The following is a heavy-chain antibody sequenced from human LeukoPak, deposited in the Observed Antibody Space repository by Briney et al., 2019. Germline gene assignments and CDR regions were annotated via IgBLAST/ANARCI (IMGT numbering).Heavy chain of an antibody. J-gene: IGHJ4*02. V-gene: IGHV4-34*01. CDR1: GGSFSGYY. CDR3: ARLYDGNRPPDY. D-gene: IGHD4-23*01. CDR2: INHSGST. Sequence: SETLSLTCAVYGGSFSGYYWSWIRQPPGKGLEWIGEINHSGSTNYNPSLKSRATISVDPSKTQFSLKLSSVTAADTAVYYCARLYDGNRPPDYWGQGTLVTVSS.